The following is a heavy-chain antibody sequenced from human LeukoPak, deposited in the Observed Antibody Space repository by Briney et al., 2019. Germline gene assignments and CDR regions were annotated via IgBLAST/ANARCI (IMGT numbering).Heavy chain of an antibody. J-gene: IGHJ4*02. V-gene: IGHV4-4*07. CDR1: GGSISSYY. CDR3: ARGQRYCSGGSCYSGLYHFDY. D-gene: IGHD2-15*01. Sequence: SETLSLTCTVSGGSISSYYWSWIRQPAGKGLEWIGRIYTSGSTNYNPSLKSRVTMSVDTSKNQFSLKLSSVTAADTAVYYCARGQRYCSGGSCYSGLYHFDYWGQGTLVTVSS. CDR2: IYTSGST.